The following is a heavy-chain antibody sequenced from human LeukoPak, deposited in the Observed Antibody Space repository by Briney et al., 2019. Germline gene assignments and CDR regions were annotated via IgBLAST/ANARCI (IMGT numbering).Heavy chain of an antibody. CDR2: ISAYNGKT. CDR1: GFTFTIYG. J-gene: IGHJ4*02. D-gene: IGHD1-26*01. Sequence: ASVTVSFTASGFTFTIYGISWVRQAPGQGLEWMGWISAYNGKTNYSQKFQGRVTMTTDTSTSTAYMDLRSLRSDDTAVYYCARGGALTSFDSWGQGTLITVSS. V-gene: IGHV1-18*01. CDR3: ARGGALTSFDS.